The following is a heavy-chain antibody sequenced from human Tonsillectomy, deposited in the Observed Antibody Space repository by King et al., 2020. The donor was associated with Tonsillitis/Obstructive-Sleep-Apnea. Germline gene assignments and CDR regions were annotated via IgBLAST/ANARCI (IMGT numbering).Heavy chain of an antibody. CDR2: IAWDDVK. V-gene: IGHV2-70*11. CDR3: ARFQNYYYYMDV. Sequence: TLKESGPALVKPTQTLTLTCTFSGFSLSTSGICVTWIRQPPVKALEWLARIAWDDVKYYSTSLKTRLTISNDTSKNQVVLTMTNMDPVDTATYYCARFQNYYYYMDVWGKGTTVTVSS. CDR1: GFSLSTSGIC. J-gene: IGHJ6*03.